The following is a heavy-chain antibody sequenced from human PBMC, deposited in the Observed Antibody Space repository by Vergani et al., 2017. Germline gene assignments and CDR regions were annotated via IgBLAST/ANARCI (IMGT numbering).Heavy chain of an antibody. CDR2: IYTSGST. V-gene: IGHV4-61*02. CDR1: GGSINSGSYY. Sequence: QVQLQESGPGLVKPSQTLSLTCTVSGGSINSGSYYWSWIRQPAGKGLEWIGRIYTSGSTNYNPSLKSRVTMLVDTSKNQFSLKLTSVTAADTAVYYCARASSGSYYYFDYWGQGTLVTVSS. D-gene: IGHD1-26*01. CDR3: ARASSGSYYYFDY. J-gene: IGHJ4*02.